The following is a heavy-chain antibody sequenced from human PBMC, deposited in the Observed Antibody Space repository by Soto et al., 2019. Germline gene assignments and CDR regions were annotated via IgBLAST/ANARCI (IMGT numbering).Heavy chain of an antibody. CDR3: ARKGGGYSSSSLYYYGMDV. CDR1: GFTFTSSA. J-gene: IGHJ6*02. CDR2: IVVGSGNT. Sequence: SVKVSCKASGFTFTSSAVQWVRQARGQRLEWIGWIVVGSGNTNYAQKFQGRVTITADESTSTAYMELSSLRSEDTAVYYCARKGGGYSSSSLYYYGMDVWGQGTTVTVSS. V-gene: IGHV1-58*01. D-gene: IGHD6-6*01.